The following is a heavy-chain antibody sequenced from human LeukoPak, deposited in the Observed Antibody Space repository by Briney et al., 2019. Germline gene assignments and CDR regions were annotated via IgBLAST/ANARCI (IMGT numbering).Heavy chain of an antibody. J-gene: IGHJ3*02. D-gene: IGHD3-10*01. CDR2: INPSGGST. CDR1: GYTFTSYY. CDR3: ARDLIPITMVRGARGAFDI. V-gene: IGHV1-46*01. Sequence: ASVKVSCKASGYTFTSYYMHWVRQAPGQGLEWMGIINPSGGSTSYAQKFQGRVTMTRDTSTSTVYMELSSLRSEDTAVYYCARDLIPITMVRGARGAFDIWGQGTMVTVSS.